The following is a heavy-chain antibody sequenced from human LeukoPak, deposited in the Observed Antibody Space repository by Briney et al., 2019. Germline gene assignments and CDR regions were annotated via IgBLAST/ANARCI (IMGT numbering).Heavy chain of an antibody. V-gene: IGHV4-39*07. CDR2: IYYSGST. J-gene: IGHJ4*02. CDR3: ARDVEGVANFDY. CDR1: GGSISSSSYY. D-gene: IGHD5-12*01. Sequence: SETLSLTCTVSGGSISSSSYYWGWIRQPPGKGLEWIGSIYYSGSTYYNPSLKSQVTISVDTSKNQFSLKLSSVTAADTAVYYCARDVEGVANFDYWGQGTLVTVSS.